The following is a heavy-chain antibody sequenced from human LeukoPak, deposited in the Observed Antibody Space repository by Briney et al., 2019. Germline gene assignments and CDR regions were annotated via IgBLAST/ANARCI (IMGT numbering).Heavy chain of an antibody. Sequence: GGSLRLSCAASGFTVSSNYMSWVRQAPGKGLEWVSVIYSGGSTYYADSVKGRFTISRDNSKNTLCLQMNSLRAEDTAVYYCAREPRHVGSGYLDAFDIWGQGTMVTVSS. CDR2: IYSGGST. CDR3: AREPRHVGSGYLDAFDI. CDR1: GFTVSSNY. V-gene: IGHV3-53*01. D-gene: IGHD3-22*01. J-gene: IGHJ3*02.